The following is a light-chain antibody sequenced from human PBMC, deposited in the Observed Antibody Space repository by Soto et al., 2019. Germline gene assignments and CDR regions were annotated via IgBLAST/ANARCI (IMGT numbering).Light chain of an antibody. V-gene: IGKV3D-15*01. CDR2: GAS. CDR3: QQHANWPLT. CDR1: QSVSSN. J-gene: IGKJ4*01. Sequence: EILMTQSPATLSGSPGERATLSCGASQSVSSNLDWYQQNPGQAPRLLIYGASTRATGIPARFSGSGSGTDLTLTISSIQHEDFAVYYCQQHANWPLTFGGGTKVDIK.